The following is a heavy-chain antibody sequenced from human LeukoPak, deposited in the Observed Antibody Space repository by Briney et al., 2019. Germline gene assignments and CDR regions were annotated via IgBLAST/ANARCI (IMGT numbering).Heavy chain of an antibody. CDR3: ARGSNAVAGTTYYYYYMDV. CDR2: ISYDGSNK. V-gene: IGHV3-30*01. D-gene: IGHD6-19*01. CDR1: GITFSSYA. Sequence: GGSLRLSCAASGITFSSYAMHWVRQAPGKGLEWVAVISYDGSNKYYADSVKGRFTISRDNSKNTLYLQMDSLRLEDTAVYYCARGSNAVAGTTYYYYYMDVWGKGTTVTVSS. J-gene: IGHJ6*03.